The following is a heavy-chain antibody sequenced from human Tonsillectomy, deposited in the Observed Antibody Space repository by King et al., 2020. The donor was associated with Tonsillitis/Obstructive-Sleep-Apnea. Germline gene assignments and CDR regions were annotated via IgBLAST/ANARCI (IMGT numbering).Heavy chain of an antibody. V-gene: IGHV1-58*01. CDR2: IGGGSGNT. CDR1: GFTFTSSA. J-gene: IGHJ4*02. CDR3: AAAAIWSGSYYFDY. Sequence: QLVESGPEVKKPGTSVKVSCKASGFTFTSSAVQWVRQARGQRLEWIGWIGGGSGNTNYAQKFQERVTITRDMSKSTAYMELSSLRSEDTAVYYCAAAAIWSGSYYFDYWGQGTLVTVSS. D-gene: IGHD3-3*01.